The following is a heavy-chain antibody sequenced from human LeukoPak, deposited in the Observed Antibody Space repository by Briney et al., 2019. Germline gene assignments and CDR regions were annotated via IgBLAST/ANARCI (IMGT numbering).Heavy chain of an antibody. CDR1: GGSISSYY. CDR2: INHSGST. Sequence: SETLSLTCTVSGGSISSYYWSWIRQPPGKGLEWIGEINHSGSTNYNPSLKSRVTISVDTSKNQFSLKLSSVTAADTAAYYCARGVATIVGYYYGMDVWGQGTTVTVSS. V-gene: IGHV4-34*01. J-gene: IGHJ6*02. D-gene: IGHD5-12*01. CDR3: ARGVATIVGYYYGMDV.